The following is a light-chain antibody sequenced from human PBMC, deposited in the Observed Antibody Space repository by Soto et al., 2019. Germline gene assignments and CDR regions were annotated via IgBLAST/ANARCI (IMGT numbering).Light chain of an antibody. CDR1: QSISIS. CDR3: QQLQTYPIT. J-gene: IGKJ5*01. Sequence: DIQMTQSPSTLSASVGDRVTITCRASQSISISLAWYQQKPGKAPKVLIYGASTLQSGVPSRFSGSGSGTEFTLTISSLQPEDFASYYCQQLQTYPITFGQGTRLEIK. CDR2: GAS. V-gene: IGKV1-5*01.